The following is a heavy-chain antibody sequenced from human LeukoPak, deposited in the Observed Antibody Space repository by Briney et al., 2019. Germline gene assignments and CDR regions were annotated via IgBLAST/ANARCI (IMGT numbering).Heavy chain of an antibody. V-gene: IGHV3-74*01. D-gene: IGHD3-10*01. CDR3: ASLLTPYHGSGGGGVDV. CDR2: ISGDGSMT. J-gene: IGHJ6*02. CDR1: GFTFSTHW. Sequence: GGSLRLSCAAYGFTFSTHWMYWVRQAPGKELVWVSRISGDGSMTSYADSVKGRFTISRDNAKDTLFLQMTSLRVEDTAVYSCASLLTPYHGSGGGGVDVWGQGTTVTVSS.